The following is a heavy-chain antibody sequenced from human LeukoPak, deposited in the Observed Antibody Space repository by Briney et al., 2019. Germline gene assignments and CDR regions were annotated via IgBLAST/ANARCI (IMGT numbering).Heavy chain of an antibody. V-gene: IGHV3-23*01. CDR3: AKDDAWIQFND. D-gene: IGHD5-24*01. CDR1: GFTFSSYG. Sequence: GGSLRLSCAASGFTFSSYGMSWVRQAPGKGLEWVSAISPSGDIKYYIDSVKGRFTVSRDNSKNTVYLQINSLRDEDTAVYYCAKDDAWIQFNDWGQGTLVTVSS. J-gene: IGHJ4*02. CDR2: ISPSGDIK.